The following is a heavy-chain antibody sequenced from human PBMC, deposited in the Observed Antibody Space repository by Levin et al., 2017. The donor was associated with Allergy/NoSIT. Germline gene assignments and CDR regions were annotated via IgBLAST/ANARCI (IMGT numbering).Heavy chain of an antibody. J-gene: IGHJ6*03. Sequence: RASVKVSCKASGYNFTNYGISWVRQAPGQGLEWMGWISAYNGNTNYAQKFQGRVTMTIQTSTNTAYMELRSLRSDDTAVYYCARVGIDFWGVYQKSWGYMDVWGQGTTGTVSS. CDR3: ARVGIDFWGVYQKSWGYMDV. D-gene: IGHD3-3*01. V-gene: IGHV1-18*01. CDR2: ISAYNGNT. CDR1: GYNFTNYG.